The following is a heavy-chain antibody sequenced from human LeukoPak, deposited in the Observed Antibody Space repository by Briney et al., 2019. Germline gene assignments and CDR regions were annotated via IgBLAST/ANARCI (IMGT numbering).Heavy chain of an antibody. CDR1: GFTFSTYW. V-gene: IGHV3-30*18. CDR2: ISYDGSNK. CDR3: AKGGSYGPVDFDY. D-gene: IGHD1-26*01. J-gene: IGHJ4*02. Sequence: GGSLRLSCSASGFTFSTYWMSWVRQAPGKGLEWVAVISYDGSNKYYADSVKGRFTISRDNSKNTLYLQMNSLRAEDTAVYYCAKGGSYGPVDFDYWGQGTLVTVSS.